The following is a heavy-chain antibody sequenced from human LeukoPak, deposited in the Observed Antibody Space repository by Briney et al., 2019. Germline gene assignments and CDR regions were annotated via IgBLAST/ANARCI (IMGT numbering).Heavy chain of an antibody. CDR2: ISSTSNYI. J-gene: IGHJ4*02. D-gene: IGHD2-15*01. Sequence: GGSLRVSCAASGFTFSSYSMNWVRQAPGKGLEWVSSISSTSNYIYYADSVKGRFTISRDNAKNSLYLQMNSLRAEDTAVYYCASYDCSGGSCSFYFDHWGQGTLVTVS. CDR1: GFTFSSYS. CDR3: ASYDCSGGSCSFYFDH. V-gene: IGHV3-21*01.